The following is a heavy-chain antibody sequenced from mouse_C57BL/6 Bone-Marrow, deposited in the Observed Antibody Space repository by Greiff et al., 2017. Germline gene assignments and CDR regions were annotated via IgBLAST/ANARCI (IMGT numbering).Heavy chain of an antibody. CDR1: GFTFTAYY. CDR2: IRNKANGYTT. D-gene: IGHD1-3*01. J-gene: IGHJ4*01. V-gene: IGHV7-3*01. Sequence: VQLKESGGGLVQPGGSLSLSCAASGFTFTAYYLSWVRQPPGKALEWLGFIRNKANGYTTEYSASVQGRFTISRDNSQSIHSLQMNALRAEDSATYYGARYLNGYDAMDYGGQGTSVTVSS. CDR3: ARYLNGYDAMDY.